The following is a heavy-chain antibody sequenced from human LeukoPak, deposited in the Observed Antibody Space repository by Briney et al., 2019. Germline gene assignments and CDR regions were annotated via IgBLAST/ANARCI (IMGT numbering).Heavy chain of an antibody. D-gene: IGHD6-13*01. V-gene: IGHV3-23*01. CDR2: ISGSGGST. Sequence: PGGSLRLSCAASGFTFSSYAMSWVRQPPGKGLGWVSSISGSGGSTYDADSVKGRFTISRDNSKNTLDLQMNSLRADDTAVYYCARDWPSEWQQLPDYDAVDIWGQGTMVTVSS. CDR3: ARDWPSEWQQLPDYDAVDI. CDR1: GFTFSSYA. J-gene: IGHJ3*02.